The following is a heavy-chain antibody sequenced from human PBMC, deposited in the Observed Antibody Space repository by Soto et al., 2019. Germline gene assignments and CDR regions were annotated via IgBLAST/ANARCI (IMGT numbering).Heavy chain of an antibody. Sequence: QVQLQESGPGLVKPSETLSLTCAVSGYSISSGYYWGWIRQPPGKGLEWIGSIYHSGSTYYNPSLKSRVTISVDTSKNQFSLKLSSVTAADTAVYYCARAYSSGWYVGYYFDYWGQGTLVTVSS. V-gene: IGHV4-38-2*01. CDR3: ARAYSSGWYVGYYFDY. D-gene: IGHD6-19*01. CDR2: IYHSGST. J-gene: IGHJ4*02. CDR1: GYSISSGYY.